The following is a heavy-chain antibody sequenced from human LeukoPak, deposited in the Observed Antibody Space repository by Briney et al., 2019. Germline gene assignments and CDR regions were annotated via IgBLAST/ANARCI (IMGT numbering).Heavy chain of an antibody. V-gene: IGHV4-31*03. CDR2: IYYSGST. Sequence: SQTLSLTCTVSGGSISSGGYYWSWIRQHPGKGLEWIGYIYYSGSTYYNPSLKSRVTISVDTSKSQFSLKLSSVTAADTAVYYCARDGYGSGSYFDYWGQGTLVTVSS. CDR3: ARDGYGSGSYFDY. CDR1: GGSISSGGYY. D-gene: IGHD3-10*01. J-gene: IGHJ4*02.